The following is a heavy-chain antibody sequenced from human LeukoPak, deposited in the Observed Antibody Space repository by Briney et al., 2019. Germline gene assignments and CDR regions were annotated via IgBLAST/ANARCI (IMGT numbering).Heavy chain of an antibody. Sequence: GGSLRLSCAAPGFTFSSYAMSWVRQAPGKGLEWVSAIRDSGASTFYADSVKGRSTISRDNSKNTLYLQMNSLRAEDTAVYYCAKEVAAVGVGAFDIWGQGTMVTVSS. CDR3: AKEVAAVGVGAFDI. J-gene: IGHJ3*02. V-gene: IGHV3-23*01. CDR2: IRDSGAST. CDR1: GFTFSSYA. D-gene: IGHD6-13*01.